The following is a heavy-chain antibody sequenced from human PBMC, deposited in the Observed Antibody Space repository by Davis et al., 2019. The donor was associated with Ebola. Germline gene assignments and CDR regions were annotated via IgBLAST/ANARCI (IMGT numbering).Heavy chain of an antibody. V-gene: IGHV4-59*01. CDR3: ARVGVLEQAFDS. Sequence: MPSETLSLTCTISGGSISSYYWSWIRQPPGKGLAWIGYIYYSGSANYSPPLKSRVTISVDTSKKQISLKLSSVTAADTAVYYCARVGVLEQAFDSWGQGTLVTVSS. J-gene: IGHJ4*02. CDR1: GGSISSYY. D-gene: IGHD3-16*01. CDR2: IYYSGSA.